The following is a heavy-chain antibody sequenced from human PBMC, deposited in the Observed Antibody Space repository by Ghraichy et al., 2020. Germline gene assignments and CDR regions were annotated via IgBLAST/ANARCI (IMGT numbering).Heavy chain of an antibody. J-gene: IGHJ6*02. CDR1: GFTFSSYW. Sequence: GGSLRLSCAASGFTFSSYWMSWVRQAPGKGLEWVANIKQDGSEKYYVDSVKGRFTISRDNAKNSLYLQMNSLRAEDTAVYYCARAPHYYGDQWYGMDVWGQGTTVTVSS. CDR2: IKQDGSEK. CDR3: ARAPHYYGDQWYGMDV. V-gene: IGHV3-7*01. D-gene: IGHD4-17*01.